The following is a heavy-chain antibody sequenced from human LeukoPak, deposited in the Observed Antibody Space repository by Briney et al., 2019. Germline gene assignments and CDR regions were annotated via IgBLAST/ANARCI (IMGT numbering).Heavy chain of an antibody. V-gene: IGHV4-34*01. CDR1: GGSFSRYY. J-gene: IGHJ4*02. Sequence: PSDTLSLTCAVNGGSFSRYYWSWIRQPPGKGLEWIGEINHSGSTNYNPSLKSRVTISVDTSKNQFSLKLSSVTAADTAVYYCARLGLSSGWYPRSDYWGQGTLVTVSS. CDR2: INHSGST. D-gene: IGHD6-19*01. CDR3: ARLGLSSGWYPRSDY.